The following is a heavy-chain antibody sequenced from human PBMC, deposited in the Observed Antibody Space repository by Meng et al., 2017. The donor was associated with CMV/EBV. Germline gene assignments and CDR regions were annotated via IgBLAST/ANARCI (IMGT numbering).Heavy chain of an antibody. J-gene: IGHJ4*02. Sequence: SETLSLTYTVSGGSISSSSYHWGWIRQPPGKGLEWIGSIYYSGSTYYNPSLKSRVTISVDTSKNQFSLKLSSVTAADTAVYYCARLAAAGLATLAYWGQGTLVTVSS. CDR1: GGSISSSSYH. CDR3: ARLAAAGLATLAY. D-gene: IGHD6-13*01. CDR2: IYYSGST. V-gene: IGHV4-39*01.